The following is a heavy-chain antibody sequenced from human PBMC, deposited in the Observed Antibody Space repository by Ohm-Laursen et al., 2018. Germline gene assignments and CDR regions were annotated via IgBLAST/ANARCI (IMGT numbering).Heavy chain of an antibody. D-gene: IGHD3-10*01. Sequence: SLRLSCAASGFTFSSYGMHWVRQAPGKGLEWVAVIWYDGSNKYYADSVKGRFTISRDNSKNTLYLQMNSLRAEDTAVYYCARGFPRSVLWFGELANFDYWGQGTLVTVSS. CDR2: IWYDGSNK. CDR1: GFTFSSYG. J-gene: IGHJ4*02. V-gene: IGHV3-33*01. CDR3: ARGFPRSVLWFGELANFDY.